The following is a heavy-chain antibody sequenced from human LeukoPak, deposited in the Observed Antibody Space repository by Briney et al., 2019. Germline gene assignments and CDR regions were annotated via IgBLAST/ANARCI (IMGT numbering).Heavy chain of an antibody. CDR2: IKQDGSES. CDR3: ARVGASGDAFDI. CDR1: GFTFSSYW. V-gene: IGHV3-7*03. J-gene: IGHJ3*02. D-gene: IGHD3-10*01. Sequence: GGSLRLSCAASGFTFSSYWMSWVRQAPGKGLEWVANIKQDGSESYYVDSLKGRFTFSRDNAKNSLYLQINSLRAKDTAVYYCARVGASGDAFDIWGQGTMVTVSS.